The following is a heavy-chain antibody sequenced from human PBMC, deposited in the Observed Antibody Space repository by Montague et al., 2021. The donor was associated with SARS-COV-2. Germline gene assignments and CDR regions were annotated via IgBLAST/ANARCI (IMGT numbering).Heavy chain of an antibody. CDR1: GDSITNHY. Sequence: SETLSLTCSVSGDSITNHYWSWIRQPAGKGLEWIGRMHFTGKTNSSPFFSSRLTMSADTSKTQFSLKLTSVTAADTAISFCARDRFDFGAGRQGTIDFWGQGTLVTVSS. V-gene: IGHV4-4*07. CDR3: ARDRFDFGAGRQGTIDF. J-gene: IGHJ4*02. CDR2: MHFTGKT. D-gene: IGHD3-10*01.